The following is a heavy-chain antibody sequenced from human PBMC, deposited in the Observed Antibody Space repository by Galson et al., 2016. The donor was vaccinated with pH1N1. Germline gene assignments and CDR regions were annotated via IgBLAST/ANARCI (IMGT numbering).Heavy chain of an antibody. CDR2: ISPIFGSI. CDR1: GGTFSNSA. D-gene: IGHD3-10*01. Sequence: SVKVSCKASGGTFSNSAISWVRQAPGQGLEWMGGISPIFGSINYAQRFQGRVTVSADIFTKTAYMERRSLTYEETAIYYCATAGPLVREILYYSYAMDVWGQGTTVTVSS. V-gene: IGHV1-69*06. CDR3: ATAGPLVREILYYSYAMDV. J-gene: IGHJ6*02.